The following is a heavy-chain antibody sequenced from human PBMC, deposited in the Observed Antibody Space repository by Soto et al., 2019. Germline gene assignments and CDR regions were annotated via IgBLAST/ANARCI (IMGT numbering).Heavy chain of an antibody. CDR2: VYYSGST. V-gene: IGHV4-59*01. CDR1: GDSFSFYY. J-gene: IGHJ1*01. CDR3: ARVGRGTGGFGF. Sequence: QVQLQESGPGLVKPSETLSLTCTVSGDSFSFYYWSWIRQPPGKGLEWIGYVYYSGSTIYNPSLPSRATISKGTTNRPIFLEFDSVTAAEPAVLFCARVGRGTGGFGFWGRGTLVGVSS. D-gene: IGHD3-3*01.